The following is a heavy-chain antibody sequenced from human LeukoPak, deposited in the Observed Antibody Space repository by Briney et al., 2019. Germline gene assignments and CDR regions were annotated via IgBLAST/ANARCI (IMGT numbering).Heavy chain of an antibody. CDR1: GYTFTSYG. J-gene: IGHJ4*02. V-gene: IGHV1-18*01. Sequence: ASVKVSCKASGYTFTSYGISWVRQAPGQGLEWMGWISAYNGNTNYAQKLQGRVTMTTDTSTSTAYMELRSLRSDDTAVYYCARDLRLVWFGELSEGGFDYWGQGTLVTVSS. D-gene: IGHD3-10*01. CDR3: ARDLRLVWFGELSEGGFDY. CDR2: ISAYNGNT.